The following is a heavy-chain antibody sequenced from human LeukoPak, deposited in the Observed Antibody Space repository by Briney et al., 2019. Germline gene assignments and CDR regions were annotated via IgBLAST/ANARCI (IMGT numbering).Heavy chain of an antibody. CDR3: ARRGLPFDY. D-gene: IGHD5-18*01. CDR2: IYYSGST. V-gene: IGHV4-34*01. CDR1: GGSFSGYY. Sequence: PSETLSLTCAVYGGSFSGYYWSWIRQPPGKGLEWIGSIYYSGSTYYNPSLKSRVTISVDTSKNQFSLKLSSVTAADTAVYYCARRGLPFDYWGQGTLVTVSS. J-gene: IGHJ4*02.